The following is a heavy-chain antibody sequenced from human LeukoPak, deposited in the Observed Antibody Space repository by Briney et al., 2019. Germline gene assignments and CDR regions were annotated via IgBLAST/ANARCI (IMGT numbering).Heavy chain of an antibody. J-gene: IGHJ4*02. V-gene: IGHV3-21*01. CDR1: GFTFSSYS. CDR3: ARDTNPYSRATAFDY. D-gene: IGHD6-13*01. Sequence: GGSLRLSCAASGFTFSSYSMNWVRQAPGKGLEWVSSISSSSSYIYYADSEKGRFTISRDNAKNSLYLQMNSLRAEDTAVYYCARDTNPYSRATAFDYWGQGTLVTVSS. CDR2: ISSSSSYI.